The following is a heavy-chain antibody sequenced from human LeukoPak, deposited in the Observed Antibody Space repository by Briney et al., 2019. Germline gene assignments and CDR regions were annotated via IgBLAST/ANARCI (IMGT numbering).Heavy chain of an antibody. D-gene: IGHD4-17*01. CDR2: IHSSGST. V-gene: IGHV4-59*01. CDR3: ARAQGRSSVTNWFDP. CDR1: GGSISSYY. J-gene: IGHJ5*02. Sequence: SETLSLTCTVSGGSISSYYWSWIRQPPGKGPEWIGFIHSSGSTNHNPSLKSRVTVSVDTSKNQFSLKLTSVTAADTALYYCARAQGRSSVTNWFDPWGQGTLVIVSS.